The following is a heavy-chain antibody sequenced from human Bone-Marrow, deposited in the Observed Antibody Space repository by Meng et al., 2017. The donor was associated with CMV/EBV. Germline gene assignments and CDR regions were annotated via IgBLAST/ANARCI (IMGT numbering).Heavy chain of an antibody. CDR2: MNPNSGNT. V-gene: IGHV1-8*01. D-gene: IGHD5-18*01. Sequence: KVACKASGYTFNSYDINWVRQATGQGLEWMGWMNPNSGNTGYAQKFQGRVTMTRNTSISIAYMGLSSLRSEDTAVYYCVGGRYSYGHWGQGTLVTVSS. CDR1: GYTFNSYD. J-gene: IGHJ4*02. CDR3: VGGRYSYGH.